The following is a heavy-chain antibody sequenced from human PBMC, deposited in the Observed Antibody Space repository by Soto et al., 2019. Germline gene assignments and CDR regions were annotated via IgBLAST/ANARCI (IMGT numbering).Heavy chain of an antibody. D-gene: IGHD1-1*01. CDR1: GGTFRTSA. CDR2: IMPVFRRP. Sequence: QVQLVQSGAEVKKPGSSVKVSCKASGGTFRTSAFSWVRHAPGQGLEWVGGIMPVFRRPKYAQNFQDRVTITADESTSTGYMELNSLRSDDTAVYYCARDNDRLQLGGNYYFILDVWGQGTAVTVSS. J-gene: IGHJ6*02. V-gene: IGHV1-69*12. CDR3: ARDNDRLQLGGNYYFILDV.